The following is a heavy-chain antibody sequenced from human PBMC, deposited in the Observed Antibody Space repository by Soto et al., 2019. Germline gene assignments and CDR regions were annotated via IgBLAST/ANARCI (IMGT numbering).Heavy chain of an antibody. D-gene: IGHD5-12*01. J-gene: IGHJ4*02. Sequence: LRLSCAASGFTFSSYEMNWVRQAPGKGLEWVSYISSSGSTIYYADSVKGRFTISRDNAKNSLYLQMNSLRAEDTAVYYCARERDGYNLDFDYWGQGTLVTVSS. CDR2: ISSSGSTI. CDR1: GFTFSSYE. CDR3: ARERDGYNLDFDY. V-gene: IGHV3-48*03.